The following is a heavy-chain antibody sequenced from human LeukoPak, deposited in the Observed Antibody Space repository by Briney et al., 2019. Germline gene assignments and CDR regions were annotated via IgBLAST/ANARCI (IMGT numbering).Heavy chain of an antibody. CDR1: GFTFSSYA. CDR2: ISYDGSNK. D-gene: IGHD3-10*01. J-gene: IGHJ5*02. CDR3: ARGVRGVITWFDH. V-gene: IGHV3-30*04. Sequence: PGGSLRLSCAASGFTFSSYAMHWVRQAPGKGLEWAAVISYDGSNKYYADSVKGRFTISRDNSKNTLYLQMNSLRAEDTAVYYCARGVRGVITWFDHWGQGTLVTVSS.